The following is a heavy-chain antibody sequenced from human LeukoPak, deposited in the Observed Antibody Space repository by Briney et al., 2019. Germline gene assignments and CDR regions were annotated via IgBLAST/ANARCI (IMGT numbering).Heavy chain of an antibody. Sequence: PGGSLRLSCAASGFTFSSYGMHWVRQAPGKGLEWVSVMYSGDSTYYDDSVKGRSTISRDNSKNTLDLQMNSLRDEDTGVYYCARADGYSSWFVHWGQGTLVTVSS. V-gene: IGHV3-NL1*01. CDR3: ARADGYSSWFVH. J-gene: IGHJ5*02. D-gene: IGHD5-18*01. CDR1: GFTFSSYG. CDR2: MYSGDST.